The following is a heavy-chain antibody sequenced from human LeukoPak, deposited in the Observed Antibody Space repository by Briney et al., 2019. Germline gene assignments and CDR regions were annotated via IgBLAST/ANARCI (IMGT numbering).Heavy chain of an antibody. D-gene: IGHD2-15*01. CDR3: ARVRTHCSGGSCYPYYSDY. CDR2: INPNSGGT. V-gene: IGHV1-2*06. CDR1: GYTFTGYY. J-gene: IGHJ4*02. Sequence: ASVKVSCKASGYTFTGYYMHWVRQAPGQGLEWMGRINPNSGGTNYAQKFQGRVTMTRDTSISTAYMELSRLRSDDTAVYYCARVRTHCSGGSCYPYYSDYWGQGTLVTVSS.